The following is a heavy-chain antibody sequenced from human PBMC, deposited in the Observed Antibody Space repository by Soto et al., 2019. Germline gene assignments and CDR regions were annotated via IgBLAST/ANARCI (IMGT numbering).Heavy chain of an antibody. CDR1: GFTFSSYD. J-gene: IGHJ4*02. Sequence: GGSLRLSCAASGFTFSSYDMHWVRQATGKGLEWVSAIGTAGDTYYPGSVKGRFTISRENAKNSLYLQMNSLRAEDTAVYYCARGREEGDFWSGYYFDYWGQGTLVTVSS. CDR2: IGTAGDT. CDR3: ARGREEGDFWSGYYFDY. D-gene: IGHD3-3*01. V-gene: IGHV3-13*01.